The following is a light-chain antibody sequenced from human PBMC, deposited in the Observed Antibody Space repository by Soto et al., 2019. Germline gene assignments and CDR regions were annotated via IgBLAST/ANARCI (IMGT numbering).Light chain of an antibody. CDR1: QSVSSY. Sequence: EIVLTQSPATLSLSPGERATLSCRASQSVSSYLAWYQQKPGQAPRLLIYDASNRATGIPARFSGSGSGTDFTLTISILEPEDFAVYYCSKGLTFGGGTKVEIK. CDR3: SKGLT. V-gene: IGKV3-11*01. CDR2: DAS. J-gene: IGKJ4*01.